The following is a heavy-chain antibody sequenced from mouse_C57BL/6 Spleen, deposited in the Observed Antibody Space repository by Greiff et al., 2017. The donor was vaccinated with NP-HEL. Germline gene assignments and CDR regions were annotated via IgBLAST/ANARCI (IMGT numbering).Heavy chain of an antibody. V-gene: IGHV5-17*01. J-gene: IGHJ4*01. CDR2: ISSGSSTI. D-gene: IGHD3-1*01. Sequence: EVKLMESGGGLVKPGGSLKLSCAASGFTFSDYGMHWVRQAPEKGLEWVAYISSGSSTIDYADTVKGRFTISRANAKNTLFLQMTSLRSEDTAMYYCARRAGDYAMDYWGQGTSVTVSS. CDR1: GFTFSDYG. CDR3: ARRAGDYAMDY.